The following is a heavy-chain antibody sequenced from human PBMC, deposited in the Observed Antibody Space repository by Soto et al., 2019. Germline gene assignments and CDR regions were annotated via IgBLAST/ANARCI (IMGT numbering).Heavy chain of an antibody. CDR3: AREHSSSNGMDV. V-gene: IGHV3-33*01. CDR2: IWYDGSNK. Sequence: GESRSLSCAASGFTFSSYGLHWVRQAPGKGLEWVAVIWYDGSNKYYADSVKGRFTISRDNSKNTLYLQMNSLRAEDTAVYYCAREHSSSNGMDVWGQGTTVTVSS. D-gene: IGHD6-6*01. J-gene: IGHJ6*02. CDR1: GFTFSSYG.